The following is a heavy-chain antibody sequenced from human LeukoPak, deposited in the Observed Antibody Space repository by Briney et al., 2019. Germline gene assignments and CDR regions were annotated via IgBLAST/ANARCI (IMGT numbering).Heavy chain of an antibody. V-gene: IGHV3-30*18. D-gene: IGHD2-2*01. CDR2: ISSDGSNK. J-gene: IGHJ4*02. Sequence: PGRSLRPSCVASGFTFNTYGMAWVRQAPGKGLEWVAGISSDGSNKDYADSVKGRFTISRDNSKNTLYLQMNSLRSEDTAVYYCAKAAYCTSTSCHFSGYAQRPLDSWGQGTLVTVSS. CDR1: GFTFNTYG. CDR3: AKAAYCTSTSCHFSGYAQRPLDS.